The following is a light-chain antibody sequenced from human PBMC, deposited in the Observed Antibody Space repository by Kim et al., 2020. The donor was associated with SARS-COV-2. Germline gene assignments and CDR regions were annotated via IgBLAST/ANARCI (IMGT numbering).Light chain of an antibody. CDR2: GAS. V-gene: IGKV3-15*01. CDR3: QQYNNWPPLT. J-gene: IGKJ4*01. Sequence: SPGERATLSCWASQGVSSNLAWYQQKPGQAPRLLIYGASTRATGIPDRFSGSGSGTEFTLTISSLQSEDFAVYYCQQYNNWPPLTFGGGTKVHIK. CDR1: QGVSSN.